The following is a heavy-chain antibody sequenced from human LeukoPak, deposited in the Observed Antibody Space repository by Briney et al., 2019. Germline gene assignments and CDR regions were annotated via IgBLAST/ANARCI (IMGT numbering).Heavy chain of an antibody. CDR3: AKAAAAAGIPAD. Sequence: PGGSLRLSCAVSGFTFSSFAMSWVRQAPGKGLEWVSVISDSGGRTYYADSVKGRFTISRDNSKNTLYLQMNSLRAEDTAIYYCAKAAAAAGIPADWGQGSLVTVSS. V-gene: IGHV3-23*01. D-gene: IGHD6-13*01. CDR1: GFTFSSFA. J-gene: IGHJ4*02. CDR2: ISDSGGRT.